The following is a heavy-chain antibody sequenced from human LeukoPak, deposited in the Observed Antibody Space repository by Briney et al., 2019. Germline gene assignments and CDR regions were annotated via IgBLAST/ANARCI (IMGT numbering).Heavy chain of an antibody. D-gene: IGHD6-19*01. J-gene: IGHJ3*02. V-gene: IGHV3-33*01. CDR2: IWYDGSNK. Sequence: GGPLRLSCAASGFTFSSYGMHWVRQAPGKGLEWVAVIWYDGSNKYYADSVKGRFTISRDNSKNTLYLQMNSLSAEDTAVYYCARGEQWLGSDALDIWGQGTMVTVSS. CDR1: GFTFSSYG. CDR3: ARGEQWLGSDALDI.